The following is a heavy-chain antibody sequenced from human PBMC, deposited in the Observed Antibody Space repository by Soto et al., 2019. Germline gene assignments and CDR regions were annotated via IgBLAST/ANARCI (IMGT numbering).Heavy chain of an antibody. Sequence: PSETLSLTCTVSGGSISSYYWSWIRQPPGKGLEWIGYIYYSGSTNYNPSLKSRVTISVDTSKNQFSLKLSSVTAADTAVYYCARGRSARVYLCAFDIWGQGTMVTVSS. CDR1: GGSISSYY. CDR2: IYYSGST. D-gene: IGHD1-26*01. V-gene: IGHV4-59*01. CDR3: ARGRSARVYLCAFDI. J-gene: IGHJ3*02.